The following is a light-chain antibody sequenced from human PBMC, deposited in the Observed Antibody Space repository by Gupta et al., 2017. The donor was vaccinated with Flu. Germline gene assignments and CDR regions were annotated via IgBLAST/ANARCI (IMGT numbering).Light chain of an antibody. J-gene: IGLJ1*01. CDR1: SLRSHF. CDR3: YSRGSDSNPFV. V-gene: IGLV3-19*01. CDR2: GGN. Sequence: TCQGYSLRSHFAPCYQQKPGQPPILVIYGGNNRPSGIPYRFSGSTPGNTASMTISGTRAEDEADYYCYSRGSDSNPFVFGTWPKVTVL.